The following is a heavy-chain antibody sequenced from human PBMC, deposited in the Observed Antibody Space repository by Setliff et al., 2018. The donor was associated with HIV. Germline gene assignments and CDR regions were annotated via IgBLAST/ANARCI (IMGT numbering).Heavy chain of an antibody. J-gene: IGHJ4*02. CDR1: GYVFTTYY. D-gene: IGHD3-9*01. Sequence: GASVKVSCKASGYVFTTYYIHWVRQTPGQGLEWMGIINPSGGATTSARKLQGRVTMTKDKSTTTVHMELSSLKSEDTALYYCAKGPPLVISLPDSWGQGTLVTVSS. CDR2: INPSGGAT. CDR3: AKGPPLVISLPDS. V-gene: IGHV1-46*04.